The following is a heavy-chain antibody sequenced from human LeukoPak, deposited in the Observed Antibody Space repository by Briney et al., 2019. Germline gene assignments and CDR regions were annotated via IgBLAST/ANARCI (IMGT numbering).Heavy chain of an antibody. Sequence: PGGSLRLSCAASGFTFSSYSMNWVRQAPGKGLEWVSYISSSSSTIYYADSVKGRFTISRDNAKNSLYLQMNSLRAEDTAVYYCARGSGQSTIFGVVTPFDYWAREPWSPSPQ. D-gene: IGHD3-3*01. CDR1: GFTFSSYS. V-gene: IGHV3-48*01. J-gene: IGHJ4*02. CDR3: ARGSGQSTIFGVVTPFDY. CDR2: ISSSSSTI.